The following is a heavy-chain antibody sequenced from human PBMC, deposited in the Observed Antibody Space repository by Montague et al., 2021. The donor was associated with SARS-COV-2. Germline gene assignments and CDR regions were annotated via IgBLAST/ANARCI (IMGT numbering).Heavy chain of an antibody. Sequence: VKPTQILTLTCTFSGFSLSTSGMCVSWIRQPPGKALEWLALIDWDDDKYYITSLKTRLTISKDTSKNQVVLTMTNMDPVDTATYYCARISYDILTGYYYGMDVGGQGTTVTVSS. CDR2: IDWDDDK. CDR3: ARISYDILTGYYYGMDV. J-gene: IGHJ6*02. CDR1: GFSLSTSGMC. V-gene: IGHV2-70*01. D-gene: IGHD3-9*01.